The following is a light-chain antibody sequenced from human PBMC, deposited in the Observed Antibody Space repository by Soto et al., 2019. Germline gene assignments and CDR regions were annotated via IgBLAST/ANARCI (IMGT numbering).Light chain of an antibody. CDR3: QQGHSTPYT. J-gene: IGKJ2*01. CDR2: SAS. CDR1: QNIRTY. V-gene: IGKV1-39*01. Sequence: DIQMTQSPYSLSASVVDSVTITCRASQNIRTYLNWYQQKPGRAPKLLIHSASALPSGVPSRFSGSGSGTEFTLTMSGLQPEDFATYYCQQGHSTPYTFGQGTKVDI.